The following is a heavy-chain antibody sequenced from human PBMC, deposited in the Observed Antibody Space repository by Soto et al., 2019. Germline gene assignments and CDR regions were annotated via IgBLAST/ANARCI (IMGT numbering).Heavy chain of an antibody. Sequence: LSLTCTVSGGSVSGYYWSWIRQPPGKGLEWIGYIYYTGTTIYSPSLDRRVTLSVDTAKDQVSLKLTSVTPADTAVYYCARHPTIARFENGLDVWGQGTMVTVSS. CDR3: ARHPTIARFENGLDV. CDR1: GGSVSGYY. J-gene: IGHJ6*02. D-gene: IGHD1-1*01. CDR2: IYYTGTT. V-gene: IGHV4-59*08.